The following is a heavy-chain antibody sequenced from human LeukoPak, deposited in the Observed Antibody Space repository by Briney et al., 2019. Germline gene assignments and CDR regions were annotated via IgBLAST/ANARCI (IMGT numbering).Heavy chain of an antibody. CDR2: ISGSGGST. J-gene: IGHJ3*02. V-gene: IGHV3-23*01. D-gene: IGHD3-22*01. CDR1: GFTFSSYG. Sequence: PGGSLRLSCAASGFTFSSYGMHWVRQAPGKGLEWVSAISGSGGSTYYADSVKGRFTISRDNSKNTLYLQMNSLRAEDTAVYYCAKDLHYDSSGYVAFDIWGQGTMVTVSS. CDR3: AKDLHYDSSGYVAFDI.